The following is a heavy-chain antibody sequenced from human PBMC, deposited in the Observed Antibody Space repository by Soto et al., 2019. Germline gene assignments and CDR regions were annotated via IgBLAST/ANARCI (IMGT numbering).Heavy chain of an antibody. CDR2: INPNSGNT. D-gene: IGHD3-16*01. V-gene: IGHV1-8*01. CDR3: AGVRGRGGTSLSTWGY. CDR1: GYTFTSYD. J-gene: IGHJ4*02. Sequence: QVQLVQSGAEVNKPGASVKVSCKASGYTFTSYDINWVRQATGQGLEWMGSINPNSGNTGYAQKFQVRVTMTRNTSIRPAHMELSSVVSDDTAVYYGAGVRGRGGTSLSTWGYLGQGTLVNGSS.